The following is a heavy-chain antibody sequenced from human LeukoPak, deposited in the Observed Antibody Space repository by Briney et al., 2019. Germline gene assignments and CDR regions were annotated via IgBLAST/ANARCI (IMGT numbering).Heavy chain of an antibody. D-gene: IGHD1-1*01. CDR3: AGTSTWLSFGY. Sequence: SETLSLTCTVSGGSISSYYWSWIRQPPGKGLEWIGYINHSGTTNYDPYLKSRVTISVDTSKNQFSLKMSSVTAADTAVYFCAGTSTWLSFGYWGQGTLVTVSS. V-gene: IGHV4-59*08. CDR2: INHSGTT. CDR1: GGSISSYY. J-gene: IGHJ4*02.